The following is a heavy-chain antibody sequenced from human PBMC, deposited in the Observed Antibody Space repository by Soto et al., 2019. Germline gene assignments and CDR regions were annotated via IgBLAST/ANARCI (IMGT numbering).Heavy chain of an antibody. CDR2: IYYSGIT. J-gene: IGHJ5*02. CDR1: GASIRSVGSN. CDR3: ARDRHNNFFDP. V-gene: IGHV4-31*01. D-gene: IGHD6-6*01. Sequence: SETLSLTCTVSGASIRSVGSNWRWIRQCSGKGLVWIGYIYYSGITFYNPSLESLVAISLYTSRSQFSLSLHSVTAVDTVIYYCARDRHNNFFDPWGQGTRVTVSS.